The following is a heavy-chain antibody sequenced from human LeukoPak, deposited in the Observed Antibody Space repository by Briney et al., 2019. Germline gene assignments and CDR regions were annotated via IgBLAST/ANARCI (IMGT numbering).Heavy chain of an antibody. V-gene: IGHV4-59*01. Sequence: PSEALSPTCTVSGGSISSYYWSWIRQPPGKGLEWIGYIYYSGSTNYNPSLKSRVTISVDTSKNQFSLKLSSVTAADTAVYYCARGGSGWPYYFDYWGQGTLVTVSS. J-gene: IGHJ4*02. CDR1: GGSISSYY. CDR3: ARGGSGWPYYFDY. D-gene: IGHD6-19*01. CDR2: IYYSGST.